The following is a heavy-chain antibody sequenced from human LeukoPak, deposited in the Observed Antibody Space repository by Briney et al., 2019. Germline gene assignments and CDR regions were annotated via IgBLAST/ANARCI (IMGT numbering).Heavy chain of an antibody. J-gene: IGHJ6*02. CDR1: GFTFSSYG. CDR3: ARDQGIVVVPAGPSRHYGMDV. D-gene: IGHD2-2*01. CDR2: IWYDGSNK. V-gene: IGHV3-33*01. Sequence: QPGGSLRLSCAASGFTFSSYGMHWVRQAPGKGLEWVAVIWYDGSNKYYADSVKGRFTISRDNSKNTLYLQMNSLRAEDTAVYYCARDQGIVVVPAGPSRHYGMDVWGQGTTVTVSS.